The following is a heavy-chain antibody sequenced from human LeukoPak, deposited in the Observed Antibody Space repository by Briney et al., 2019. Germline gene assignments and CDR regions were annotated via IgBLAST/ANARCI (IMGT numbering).Heavy chain of an antibody. CDR1: GFTVSGNY. CDR3: ARNQDYGGFDF. CDR2: IYSGGGT. D-gene: IGHD4-23*01. V-gene: IGHV3-66*01. J-gene: IGHJ4*02. Sequence: PGGSLRLSCAASGFTVSGNYMSWVRQAPGKGLEWVSVIYSGGGTYHADSVKGRFTVSRDNSKNTLYLQMNSLRVDDTAMYYCARNQDYGGFDFWGQGTLVTVSS.